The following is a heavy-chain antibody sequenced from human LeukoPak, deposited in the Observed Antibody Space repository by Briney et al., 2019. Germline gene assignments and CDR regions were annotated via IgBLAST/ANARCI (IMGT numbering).Heavy chain of an antibody. D-gene: IGHD1-14*01. V-gene: IGHV3-33*01. CDR2: IWYDGSNK. CDR3: ARDSRYRYFDY. J-gene: IGHJ4*02. CDR1: VFTFSSYG. Sequence: GGSLRLSCEGSVFTFSSYGMHWIRQAPGKGLEWVAVIWYDGSNKYCADSVKGRFTISRDNSKNTLNLQMNSLRVEDTAVYYCARDSRYRYFDYWGRGTLVIVSS.